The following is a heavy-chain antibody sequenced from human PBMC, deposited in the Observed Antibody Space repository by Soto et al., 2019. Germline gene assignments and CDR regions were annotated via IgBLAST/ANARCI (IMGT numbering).Heavy chain of an antibody. Sequence: EVQLLESGGGLVQPGGSLRLSCAASGFTFSSYAMSWVRQAPGKGLEWVSAISGSGGSTYYADSVKGRFTISRDNAKNTLYLQMNSLRVEDTAVYYCARAEDSVVVVERFDPWGQGTLVTVSS. CDR1: GFTFSSYA. CDR3: ARAEDSVVVVERFDP. D-gene: IGHD2-15*01. J-gene: IGHJ5*02. CDR2: ISGSGGST. V-gene: IGHV3-23*01.